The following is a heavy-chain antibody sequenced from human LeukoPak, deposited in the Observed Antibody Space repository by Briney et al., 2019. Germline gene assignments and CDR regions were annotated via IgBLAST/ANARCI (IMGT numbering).Heavy chain of an antibody. Sequence: GESLKISCKASGHSFSTYWIGWVCQMPGKGLEWMGIIHPEDSDTQYSPSFQGQVTISADKSISTAYLQWSSLKASDTAMYYCARRYYHSSEFDPWGQGTLVTVSS. V-gene: IGHV5-51*01. J-gene: IGHJ5*02. CDR1: GHSFSTYW. D-gene: IGHD3-22*01. CDR2: IHPEDSDT. CDR3: ARRYYHSSEFDP.